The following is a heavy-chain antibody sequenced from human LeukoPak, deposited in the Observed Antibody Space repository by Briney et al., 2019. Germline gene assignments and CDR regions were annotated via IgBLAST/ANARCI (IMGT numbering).Heavy chain of an antibody. D-gene: IGHD5-18*01. V-gene: IGHV4-59*11. J-gene: IGHJ4*02. CDR2: MYDSVRT. CDR1: AGSITSHY. CDR3: ATIKRGYIYGYFDF. Sequence: SETLSLTCTVSAGSITSHYWSWLRQAPGKGLEWIGYMYDSVRTKDNPALKSRLMLSADTSKNQFSLRLSSVTAADTATYYCATIKRGYIYGYFDFWGQGILVTVSS.